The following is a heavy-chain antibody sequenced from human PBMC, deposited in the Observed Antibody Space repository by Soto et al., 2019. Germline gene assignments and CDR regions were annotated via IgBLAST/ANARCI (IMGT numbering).Heavy chain of an antibody. V-gene: IGHV3-33*01. J-gene: IGHJ5*01. CDR1: GFSFSNYG. D-gene: IGHD3-3*01. CDR2: IWYDGSDK. Sequence: QVQLVDSGGGVVQPGRSLRLSCATSGFSFSNYGMYWVRQAPGKGLEWVAVIWYDGSDKYYTESVQGRFTISRDNAKDTLVLQLNSLRVEDSCVYYCARDRVFRYLEWSLDSWGQGTLVTVSS. CDR3: ARDRVFRYLEWSLDS.